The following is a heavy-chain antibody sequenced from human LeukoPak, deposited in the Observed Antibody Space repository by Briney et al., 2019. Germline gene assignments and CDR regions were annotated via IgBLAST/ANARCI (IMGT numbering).Heavy chain of an antibody. Sequence: GGFLRLSCAASGFTVSSNYMSWVRQAPGKGLEWVSVIYSGGSTYYADSVKGRFTISRDNSKNTLYLQMNSLRAEDTAVYYCARDRGNLFFDYWGQGTLVTVSS. J-gene: IGHJ4*02. D-gene: IGHD3-10*01. CDR1: GFTVSSNY. CDR2: IYSGGST. CDR3: ARDRGNLFFDY. V-gene: IGHV3-53*01.